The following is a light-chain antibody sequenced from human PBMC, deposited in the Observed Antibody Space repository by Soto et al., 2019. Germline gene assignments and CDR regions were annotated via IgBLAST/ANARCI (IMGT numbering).Light chain of an antibody. J-gene: IGKJ3*01. CDR2: DAS. Sequence: DIQMTQSPSSLSASVGDRVTITCQASQDISDYLNWYHQRPGKAPKFLIYDASYLETGVPSRFSGSGSGTEFTFTISSLQPEDIGTYYCQQYQSLTFTFGPGTTVDIK. V-gene: IGKV1-33*01. CDR1: QDISDY. CDR3: QQYQSLTFT.